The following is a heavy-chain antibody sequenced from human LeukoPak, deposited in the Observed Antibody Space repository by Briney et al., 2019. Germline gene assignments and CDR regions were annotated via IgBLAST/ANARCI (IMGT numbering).Heavy chain of an antibody. Sequence: ASVKVSCKASGYTFTGYYMHWVRQAPGQGLEWMGWINPNSGGTNYAQKFQGRVTMTRDTSISTAYMELSRLRSDDTAVYHCARGGVIRYFDWLPDYWGQGTLVTVSS. V-gene: IGHV1-2*02. D-gene: IGHD3-9*01. J-gene: IGHJ4*02. CDR1: GYTFTGYY. CDR2: INPNSGGT. CDR3: ARGGVIRYFDWLPDY.